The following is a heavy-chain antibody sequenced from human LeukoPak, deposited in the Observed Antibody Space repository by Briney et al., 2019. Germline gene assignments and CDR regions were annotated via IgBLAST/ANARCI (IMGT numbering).Heavy chain of an antibody. V-gene: IGHV4-34*01. Sequence: PSETLSLTCAVYGGSFSGYYWNWIRQPPGKGLEWIGDITHTGSTNDNPSLKGRVTVSVDTSKNQFSLSLTSVTAADTALYYCARGSTAADDAFDIWGQGTLVTVSS. CDR3: ARGSTAADDAFDI. CDR1: GGSFSGYY. CDR2: ITHTGST. J-gene: IGHJ3*02. D-gene: IGHD6-13*01.